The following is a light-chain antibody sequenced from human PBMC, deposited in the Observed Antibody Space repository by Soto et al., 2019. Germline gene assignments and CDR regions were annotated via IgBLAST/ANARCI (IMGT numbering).Light chain of an antibody. CDR2: GAS. V-gene: IGKV3-20*01. J-gene: IGKJ1*01. Sequence: EIVLTQSPGTLSLSPGERATLSCRASQSVSSSYLAWYQQKPGQAPRLLIYGASSRATGIPDRFSGSGSGTDFTLTISRLEPEDFAVYYCQQYDSRTFGQGTKVDIK. CDR3: QQYDSRT. CDR1: QSVSSSY.